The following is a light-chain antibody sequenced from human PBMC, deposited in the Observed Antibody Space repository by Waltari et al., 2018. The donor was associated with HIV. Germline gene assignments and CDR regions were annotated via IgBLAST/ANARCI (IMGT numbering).Light chain of an antibody. CDR2: EVS. J-gene: IGLJ3*02. CDR1: SSDVGGYNY. Sequence: QSALTQPASVSGSPGQSITISCTGTSSDVGGYNYVPWYPPHPGKAPKLMIYEVSNRPSGVSNRFSGSKSGNTASLTISGLQAEDEADYYCSSYTSSSTLRVFGGGTKLTVL. CDR3: SSYTSSSTLRV. V-gene: IGLV2-14*01.